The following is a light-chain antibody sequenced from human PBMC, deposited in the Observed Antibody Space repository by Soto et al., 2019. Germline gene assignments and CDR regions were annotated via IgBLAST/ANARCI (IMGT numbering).Light chain of an antibody. Sequence: IVMTHSPASLSVAQGERATLSCRDSQSVSSNLAWYQQKPGQAPRLLIYGASTRATGIPARFSGSGSGTEFTLNISSLQSEDFAVYYCQQYGSSPPLTFGGGTKVDIK. CDR1: QSVSSN. CDR3: QQYGSSPPLT. CDR2: GAS. V-gene: IGKV3-15*01. J-gene: IGKJ4*01.